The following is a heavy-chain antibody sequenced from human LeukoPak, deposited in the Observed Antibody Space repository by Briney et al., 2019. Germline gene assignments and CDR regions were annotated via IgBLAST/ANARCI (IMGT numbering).Heavy chain of an antibody. CDR3: ARYYYDSSGYYHRRYYFDY. J-gene: IGHJ4*02. CDR2: ISAYNGNT. V-gene: IGHV1-18*01. D-gene: IGHD3-22*01. CDR1: GYTFTSYG. Sequence: ASMKVSCKASGYTFTSYGISWVRQAPGQGLEWMGWISAYNGNTNYAQKLQGRVTMTTDTSTSTAYMELRSLRSDDTAVYYCARYYYDSSGYYHRRYYFDYWGQGTLVTVSS.